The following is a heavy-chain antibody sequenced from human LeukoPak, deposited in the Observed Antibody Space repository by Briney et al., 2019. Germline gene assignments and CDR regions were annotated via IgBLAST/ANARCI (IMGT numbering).Heavy chain of an antibody. J-gene: IGHJ3*02. CDR2: IYYSGST. V-gene: IGHV4-59*12. D-gene: IGHD6-13*01. Sequence: SETLSLTCTVSGGSISSSYWSWIRQPPGKGLEWIGYIYYSGSTNYNPSFKSRVAISVDTSKNQFSLKLSSVTAADTAVYYCARGKTIGYSSSWYGRGVFDIWGQGTMVTVSS. CDR1: GGSISSSY. CDR3: ARGKTIGYSSSWYGRGVFDI.